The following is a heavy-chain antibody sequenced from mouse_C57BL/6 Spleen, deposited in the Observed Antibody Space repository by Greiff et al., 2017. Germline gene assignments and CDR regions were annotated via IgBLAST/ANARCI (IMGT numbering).Heavy chain of an antibody. CDR3: AAGVGKSYYCDY. CDR1: GFSLTSYG. CDR2: IWSGGST. J-gene: IGHJ2*01. V-gene: IGHV2-2*01. D-gene: IGHD1-1*02. Sequence: VQLQQSGPGLVQPSQSLSITCTVSGFSLTSYGVHWVRQSPGKGLEWLGVIWSGGSTDYNAAFISRLSISKDNSNGQVFFRMNSLQAADTAIYYCAAGVGKSYYCDYWGQGTTLTVAS.